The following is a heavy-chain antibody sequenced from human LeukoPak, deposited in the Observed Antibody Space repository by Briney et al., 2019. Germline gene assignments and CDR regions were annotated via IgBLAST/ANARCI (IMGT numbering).Heavy chain of an antibody. D-gene: IGHD6-19*01. CDR2: IIPILGIA. CDR3: ARDGNSSGWYADY. V-gene: IGHV1-69*04. J-gene: IGHJ4*02. Sequence: SVKVSCKASGGTFSSYTISWVRQAPGQGLEWMGRIIPILGIANYAQKFQGRVTVTADKSTSTAYMELSSLRSEDTAVYYCARDGNSSGWYADYWGQGTLVTVSS. CDR1: GGTFSSYT.